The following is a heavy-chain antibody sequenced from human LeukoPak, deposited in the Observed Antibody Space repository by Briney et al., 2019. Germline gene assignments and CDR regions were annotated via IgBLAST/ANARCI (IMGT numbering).Heavy chain of an antibody. Sequence: SETLSLTCTVSGGSISSGGYYWSWIRQHPGKGLEWIGYIYYSGSTYYNPSLKSRVTISVDTSKNQFSLKLSSVTAADTAVYYCARVQYCGGDCSPFDYWGQGTLVTVSS. CDR3: ARVQYCGGDCSPFDY. CDR1: GGSISSGGYY. J-gene: IGHJ4*02. V-gene: IGHV4-31*03. D-gene: IGHD2-21*02. CDR2: IYYSGST.